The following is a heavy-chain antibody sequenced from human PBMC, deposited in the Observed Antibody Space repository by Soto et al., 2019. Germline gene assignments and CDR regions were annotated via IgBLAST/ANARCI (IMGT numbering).Heavy chain of an antibody. CDR2: IKSKIVGETT. CDR1: GIPFSTTY. V-gene: IGHV3-15*07. CDR3: TTDNCRSSTCYLNY. D-gene: IGHD2-2*01. Sequence: EVQLVESGGGLVEPGGSLRLSCVASGIPFSTTYMNWVRQAPGKGLEWVGRIKSKIVGETTDFSAPVKGRFALSRDDSKNTVSLQMNSLKSEDTAIYYCTTDNCRSSTCYLNYWGQGALVTVSS. J-gene: IGHJ4*02.